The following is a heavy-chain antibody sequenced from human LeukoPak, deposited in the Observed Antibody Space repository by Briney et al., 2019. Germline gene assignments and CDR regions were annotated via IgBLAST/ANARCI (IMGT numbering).Heavy chain of an antibody. D-gene: IGHD4-23*01. CDR1: GNSISSGDNY. J-gene: IGHJ4*02. CDR2: IYTSGST. CDR3: ARHDYGGGAEDDY. Sequence: SQTLSLTCTVSGNSISSGDNYWSWIRQPAGKGLEWIGRIYTSGSTNYNPSLKSRVTIAVDTSKNQFSLKLSSVTAADTAVYYCARHDYGGGAEDDYWGQGTLVTVSS. V-gene: IGHV4-61*02.